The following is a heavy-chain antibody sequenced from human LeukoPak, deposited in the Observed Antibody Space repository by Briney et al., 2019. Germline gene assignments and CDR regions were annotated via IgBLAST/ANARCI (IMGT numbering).Heavy chain of an antibody. Sequence: ASVKVSCKASGYTFTGYYMHWVRQAPGQGLEWMGIINPSGGSTSYAQKFQGRVTMTRDMSTSTVYMELSSLRSEDTAVYYCARDFTGLLPPSYYFDYWGQGTLVTVSS. V-gene: IGHV1-46*01. CDR2: INPSGGST. CDR3: ARDFTGLLPPSYYFDY. J-gene: IGHJ4*02. CDR1: GYTFTGYY. D-gene: IGHD2-15*01.